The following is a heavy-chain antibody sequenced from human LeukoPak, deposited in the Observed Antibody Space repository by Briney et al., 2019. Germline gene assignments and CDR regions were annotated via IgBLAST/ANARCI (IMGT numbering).Heavy chain of an antibody. V-gene: IGHV1-69*13. CDR1: GYTFTGYY. D-gene: IGHD4-11*01. Sequence: HGASVKVSCKASGYTFTGYYMHWVRQAPGQGLEWMGGIIPIFGTANYAQKFQGRVTITADESTSTAYMELSSLRSEDTAVYYCARGGMTTVTPFDYWGQGTLVTVSS. J-gene: IGHJ4*02. CDR2: IIPIFGTA. CDR3: ARGGMTTVTPFDY.